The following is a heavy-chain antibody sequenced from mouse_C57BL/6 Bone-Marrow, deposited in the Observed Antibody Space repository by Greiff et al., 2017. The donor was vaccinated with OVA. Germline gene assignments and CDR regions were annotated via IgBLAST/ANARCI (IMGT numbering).Heavy chain of an antibody. CDR3: ARLGPDYDYDGWFAY. V-gene: IGHV1-7*01. D-gene: IGHD2-4*01. Sequence: QVQLQQPGAELVKPGASVKLSCKASGYTFTSYWMHWVKQRPGQGLEWIGYINPSSGYTKYNQKFKDKATLTADKSSSTAYMQLSSLTYEDSAVYYCARLGPDYDYDGWFAYWGQGTLVTVSA. CDR1: GYTFTSYW. CDR2: INPSSGYT. J-gene: IGHJ3*01.